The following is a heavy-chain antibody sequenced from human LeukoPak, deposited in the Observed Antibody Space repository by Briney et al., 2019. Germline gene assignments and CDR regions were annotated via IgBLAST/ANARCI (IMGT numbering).Heavy chain of an antibody. J-gene: IGHJ4*02. CDR1: GFTFSSYG. CDR2: ISGSGGST. V-gene: IGHV3-23*01. Sequence: GGSLRLSCAASGFTFSSYGMSWVRQAPGKGLEWVSAISGSGGSTYYADSVKGRFTTSRDNSKNTLYLQMNSLRAEDTAVYYCAKDPSIVGAPRYFDYWGQGTLVTVSS. CDR3: AKDPSIVGAPRYFDY. D-gene: IGHD1-26*01.